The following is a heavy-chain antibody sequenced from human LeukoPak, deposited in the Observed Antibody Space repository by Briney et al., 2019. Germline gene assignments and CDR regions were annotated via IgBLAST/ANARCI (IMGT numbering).Heavy chain of an antibody. J-gene: IGHJ3*01. V-gene: IGHV3-23*01. CDR2: LRGGGDST. Sequence: GGSLRLSCAASGFTFSSYAMIWVRQTPGKGLEWVSALRGGGDSTIYADSVKDRFTISRDNSKNTLYLRMNSLRVEDTAVYYCGRDPNGDYIGAFEVWGQGTVVTVSS. D-gene: IGHD4-17*01. CDR3: GRDPNGDYIGAFEV. CDR1: GFTFSSYA.